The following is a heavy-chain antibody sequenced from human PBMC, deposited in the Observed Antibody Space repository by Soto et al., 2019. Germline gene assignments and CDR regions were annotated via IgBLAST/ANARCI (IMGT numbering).Heavy chain of an antibody. J-gene: IGHJ4*02. CDR2: VYNSGST. D-gene: IGHD6-13*01. CDR3: ARYRREAVAGYTLDN. CDR1: GGSISSNY. V-gene: IGHV4-59*01. Sequence: SETLSLTCTVSGGSISSNYWTWIRQPPGKGLEWIGYVYNSGSTNYNPSLKSRVTISEDTSKGQFSLKVNSMTAADTAVYYCARYRREAVAGYTLDNWGQGILVTSPQ.